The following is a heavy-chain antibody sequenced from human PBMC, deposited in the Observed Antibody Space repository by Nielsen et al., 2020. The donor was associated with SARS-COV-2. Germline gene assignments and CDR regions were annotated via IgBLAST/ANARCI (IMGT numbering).Heavy chain of an antibody. CDR3: AHSPLPSYNYDFWSGYYLFDY. J-gene: IGHJ4*02. Sequence: SGPTLVKPTQTLTLTCTFSGFSLSTGGVGVGWIRQPPGKALEWLALIYWNDDKRYSPSLKSRLTITKDTSKNQVVLTMTNMDPVDTATYYCAHSPLPSYNYDFWSGYYLFDYWGQGTLVTVSS. CDR2: IYWNDDK. V-gene: IGHV2-5*01. CDR1: GFSLSTGGVG. D-gene: IGHD3-3*01.